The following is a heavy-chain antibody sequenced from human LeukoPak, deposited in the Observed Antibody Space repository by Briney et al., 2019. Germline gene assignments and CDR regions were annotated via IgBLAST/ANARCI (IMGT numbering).Heavy chain of an antibody. V-gene: IGHV1-69*05. CDR3: AREGPRDFDSGYYFDY. CDR2: IIPIFGTA. Sequence: SSVKVSCKASGGTFSSYAISWVRQAPGQGLEWMGRIIPIFGTANYAQKFQGRVTITTDESTSTAYMELSSLRSEDTAVYYCAREGPRDFDSGYYFDYWGQGTLVTVSS. J-gene: IGHJ4*02. D-gene: IGHD3-10*01. CDR1: GGTFSSYA.